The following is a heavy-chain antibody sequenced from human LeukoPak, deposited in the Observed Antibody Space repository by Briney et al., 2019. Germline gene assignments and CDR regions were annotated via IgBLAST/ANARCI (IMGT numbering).Heavy chain of an antibody. J-gene: IGHJ4*02. CDR3: AKDADYGAYHFDY. CDR1: GFTFSSYG. V-gene: IGHV3-30*18. CDR2: ISYDGSNK. D-gene: IGHD4-17*01. Sequence: GGSLRLSCAASGFTFSSYGMHWVRQAPGKGLEWVAVISYDGSNKYYADSVKGRFTISRDNSKNTLYLQMNSLRAEDTAVYYCAKDADYGAYHFDYWGQGTLVTVSS.